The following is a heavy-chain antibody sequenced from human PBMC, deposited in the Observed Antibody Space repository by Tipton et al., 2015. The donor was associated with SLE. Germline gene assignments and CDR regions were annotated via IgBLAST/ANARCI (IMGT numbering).Heavy chain of an antibody. V-gene: IGHV4-59*01. CDR2: IYYSGST. D-gene: IGHD4-23*01. J-gene: IGHJ3*02. CDR3: ARAGGAQAFDI. CDR1: GGSISSYY. Sequence: TLSLTCTVSGGSISSYYWSWIRQPPGKGLEWIGYIYYSGSTSYNHSLKSRVTISVDTSKNQFSLKLSSVTAADTAVYYCARAGGAQAFDIWGQGTMVTVSS.